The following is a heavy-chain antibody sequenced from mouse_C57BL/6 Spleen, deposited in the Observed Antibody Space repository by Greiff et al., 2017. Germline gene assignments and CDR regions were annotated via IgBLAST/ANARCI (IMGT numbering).Heavy chain of an antibody. J-gene: IGHJ1*03. CDR2: INPSNGGT. Sequence: QVQLQQPGTELVKPGASVKLSCKASGYTFTSYWMHWVKQRPGQGLEGIGNINPSNGGTNYNEKFKSKATLTVDKSSSTAYMQLSSLTSEDSAVYYCARSGVTTRWYFDVWGTGTTVTVSS. D-gene: IGHD2-2*01. CDR3: ARSGVTTRWYFDV. V-gene: IGHV1-53*01. CDR1: GYTFTSYW.